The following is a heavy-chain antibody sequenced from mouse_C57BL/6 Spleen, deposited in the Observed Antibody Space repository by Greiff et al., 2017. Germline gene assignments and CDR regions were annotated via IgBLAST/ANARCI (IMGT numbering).Heavy chain of an antibody. CDR3: TTRITTPHY. D-gene: IGHD1-1*01. CDR2: IDPENGDT. V-gene: IGHV14-4*01. J-gene: IGHJ2*01. Sequence: EVQLVESGAELVRPGASVKLSCTASGFNIKDDYMHWVKQRPEQGLEWIGWIDPENGDTEYASKFQGKATITADTSSNTAYLQLSSLTSEDTAVYYCTTRITTPHYWGQGTTLTVSS. CDR1: GFNIKDDY.